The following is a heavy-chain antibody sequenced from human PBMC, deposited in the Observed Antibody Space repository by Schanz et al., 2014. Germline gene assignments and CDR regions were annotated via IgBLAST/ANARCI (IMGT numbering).Heavy chain of an antibody. Sequence: QVQLVQSWAEVKGPGASVKVSCKASGYTFTSYGINWVRQAPGQGLEWMGWISAYNGNTNYAQKVQGRVTMTTDTSTGTAYMELRSLRSDDTAVYYCARDRRRYCSTASCLHDNWFDPSGQGTLVTVSS. D-gene: IGHD2-2*01. V-gene: IGHV1-18*01. CDR3: ARDRRRYCSTASCLHDNWFDP. CDR2: ISAYNGNT. J-gene: IGHJ5*02. CDR1: GYTFTSYG.